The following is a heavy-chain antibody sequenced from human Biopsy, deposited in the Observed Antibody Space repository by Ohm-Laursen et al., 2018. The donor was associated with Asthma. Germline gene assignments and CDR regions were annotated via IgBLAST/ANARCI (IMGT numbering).Heavy chain of an antibody. V-gene: IGHV1-69*13. CDR2: LIPVLGTA. Sequence: SVKVSCQASGDSLGSFINYAISWVRQAPRQGLEWMGGLIPVLGTADYAPMFEGRVTITADESTSTAYLELTSLRFEDTAVYYCARGYSGTDRIVYYYSGMEVWGQGTTVTVSS. CDR3: ARGYSGTDRIVYYYSGMEV. CDR1: GDSLGSFINYA. J-gene: IGHJ6*02. D-gene: IGHD5-12*01.